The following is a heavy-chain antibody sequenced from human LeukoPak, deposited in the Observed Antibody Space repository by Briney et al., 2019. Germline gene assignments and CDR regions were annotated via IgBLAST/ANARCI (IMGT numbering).Heavy chain of an antibody. CDR3: ARVTTNDSYYYYCMDV. V-gene: IGHV1-2*02. J-gene: IGHJ6*03. Sequence: ASVKVSCKASGYTFTNYYIHWVRQAPGQGLEWMGWINPNSGGTSAAQKFQGRVTMTRDTSTSTAHMKLSRLRSDDTAVYYCARVTTNDSYYYYCMDVWGKGTTVTVSS. D-gene: IGHD4-11*01. CDR2: INPNSGGT. CDR1: GYTFTNYY.